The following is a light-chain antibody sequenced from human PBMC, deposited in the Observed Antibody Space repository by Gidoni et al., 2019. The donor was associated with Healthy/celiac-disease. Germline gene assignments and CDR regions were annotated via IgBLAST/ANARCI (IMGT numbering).Light chain of an antibody. CDR1: QSVSSSY. CDR2: GAS. CDR3: QQYGSSPPVP. Sequence: EIVLTQSPCTLSLSPGERATLSCRASQSVSSSYLAWYQQKPGQAPRLLIYGASSRATGIPDRVSGSGSGTDFTLTISRLEPEDFAVYYCQQYGSSPPVPFGQGTKVEIK. V-gene: IGKV3-20*01. J-gene: IGKJ1*01.